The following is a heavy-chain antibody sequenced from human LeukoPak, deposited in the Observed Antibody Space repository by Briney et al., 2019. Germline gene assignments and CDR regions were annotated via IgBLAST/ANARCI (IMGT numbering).Heavy chain of an antibody. CDR3: AKREGKQF. Sequence: GGSLRLSCAASGFTFSTYAMNWVRQAPGKGLEWVSLIGGSAGGTFYADSVKGRFAISRDNSKNTLYLQMSSLRAEDTAVYYCAKREGKQFWGQGTLVTVSS. D-gene: IGHD1-26*01. J-gene: IGHJ4*02. V-gene: IGHV3-23*01. CDR1: GFTFSTYA. CDR2: IGGSAGGT.